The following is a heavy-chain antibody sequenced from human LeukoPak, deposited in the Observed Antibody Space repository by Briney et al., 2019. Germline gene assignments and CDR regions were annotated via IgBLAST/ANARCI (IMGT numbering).Heavy chain of an antibody. CDR1: GFKFTSYA. CDR3: ARDQGYDGFNWFDP. D-gene: IGHD3-16*01. CDR2: ITGSGGST. J-gene: IGHJ5*02. Sequence: PGGSLRLSCAASGFKFTSYAMSWVRQAPGKGLEWVSGITGSGGSTNYADSVKGRFTVSRDNSMNTLYLQMNSLRAEDTALYYCARDQGYDGFNWFDPWGQGTLVTVSS. V-gene: IGHV3-23*01.